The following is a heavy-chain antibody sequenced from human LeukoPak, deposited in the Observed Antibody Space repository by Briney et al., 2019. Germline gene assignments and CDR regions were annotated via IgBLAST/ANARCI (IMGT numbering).Heavy chain of an antibody. D-gene: IGHD3-10*01. V-gene: IGHV1-69*13. CDR1: GGTFSSYA. J-gene: IGHJ1*01. CDR3: ARDRGVITTEYFQH. Sequence: ASVKVSCKASGGTFSSYAISWVRQAPGQGLEWMGGIIPIFGTANYAQKFQGRVTITADESTSTAYMELSSLRSEDTAVYYCARDRGVITTEYFQHWGQGTLVTVSS. CDR2: IIPIFGTA.